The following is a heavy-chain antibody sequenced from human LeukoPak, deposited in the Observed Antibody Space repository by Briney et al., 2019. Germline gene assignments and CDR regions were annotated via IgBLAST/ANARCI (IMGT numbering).Heavy chain of an antibody. D-gene: IGHD3-10*01. Sequence: GGSLRLSCAASGFNFRGYTMNWVRQAPGKGLEWVSSISSSGSSIYYAESVKGRFTISRHNARNSLYLQMDSLRAEDTALYYCAPYYYGSGSYSYGLDVWGQGTTVTVSS. V-gene: IGHV3-21*01. CDR2: ISSSGSSI. CDR3: APYYYGSGSYSYGLDV. CDR1: GFNFRGYT. J-gene: IGHJ6*02.